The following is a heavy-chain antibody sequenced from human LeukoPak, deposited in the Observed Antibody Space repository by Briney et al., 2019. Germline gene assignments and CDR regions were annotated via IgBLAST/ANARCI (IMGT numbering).Heavy chain of an antibody. CDR2: ISVDIGNT. Sequence: ASVKLSCKASGYTFTSYGISWVRLAPGQGLEWMGWISVDIGNTNYAQKLQGRVTMTTDTSTSTAYMELRSLRSDDTAVYYCAAGLLLWFGETYFDYWGQGTLVTVSS. V-gene: IGHV1-18*01. CDR1: GYTFTSYG. D-gene: IGHD3-10*01. CDR3: AAGLLLWFGETYFDY. J-gene: IGHJ4*02.